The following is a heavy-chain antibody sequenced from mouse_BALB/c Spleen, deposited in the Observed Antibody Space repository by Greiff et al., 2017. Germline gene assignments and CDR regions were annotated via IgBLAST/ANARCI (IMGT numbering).Heavy chain of an antibody. CDR2: INPSNGGT. J-gene: IGHJ3*01. V-gene: IGHV1S81*02. D-gene: IGHD3-3*01. CDR1: GYTFTSYY. CDR3: TRSGGREAWFAY. Sequence: VQLQQPGAELVKPGASVKLSCKASGYTFTSYYMYWVKQRPGQGLEWIGGINPSNGGTNFNEKFKSKATLTVDKSSSTAYMQLSSLTSEDSAVYYCTRSGGREAWFAYWGQGTLVTVSA.